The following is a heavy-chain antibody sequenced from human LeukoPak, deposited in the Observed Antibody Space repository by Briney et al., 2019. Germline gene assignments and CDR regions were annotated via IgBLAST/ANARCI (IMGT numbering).Heavy chain of an antibody. CDR1: GGTFSSYA. V-gene: IGHV1-69*05. CDR3: ARDLYYYDSSGYGYFDY. Sequence: GSSVKVPCKASGGTFSSYAISWVRQAPGQGLEWMGGIIPIFGTANYAQKLQGRVTMTTDTSTSTAYMELRSLRSDDTAVYYCARDLYYYDSSGYGYFDYWGQGTLVTVSS. CDR2: IIPIFGTA. D-gene: IGHD3-22*01. J-gene: IGHJ4*02.